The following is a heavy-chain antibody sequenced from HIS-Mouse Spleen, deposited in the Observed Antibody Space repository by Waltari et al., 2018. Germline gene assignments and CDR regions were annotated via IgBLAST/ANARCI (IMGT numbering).Heavy chain of an antibody. J-gene: IGHJ3*02. CDR2: INPNSGGT. CDR3: ARDAPTQVGGDAFDI. Sequence: QVQLVQSGAEVKKPGDSVKVSCKASGYTFTGYYMHWGRQAPGQGLERKGWINPNSGGTNYAQKFQGRVTMTRDTSISTAYMELSRLRSDDTAVYYCARDAPTQVGGDAFDIWGQGTMVTVSS. CDR1: GYTFTGYY. D-gene: IGHD2-15*01. V-gene: IGHV1-2*02.